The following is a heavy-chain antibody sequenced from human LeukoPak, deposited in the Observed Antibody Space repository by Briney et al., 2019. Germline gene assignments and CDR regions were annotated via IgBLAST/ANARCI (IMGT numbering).Heavy chain of an antibody. V-gene: IGHV4-39*07. CDR1: GGSISSGSYY. CDR3: ARGYYYDSNTYYGGVTFDP. CDR2: IYYSGST. D-gene: IGHD3-22*01. Sequence: SETLSLTCTVSGGSISSGSYYWGWIRQPPGKGLEWIANIYYSGSTYYNPSLKSRVTISVDTSKNQFSLKLSSVTAADTAVYHCARGYYYDSNTYYGGVTFDPWGQGTLVTVSS. J-gene: IGHJ5*02.